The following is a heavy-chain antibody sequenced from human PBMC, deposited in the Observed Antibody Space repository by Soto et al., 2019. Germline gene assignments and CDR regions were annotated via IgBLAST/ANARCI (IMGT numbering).Heavy chain of an antibody. J-gene: IGHJ6*02. D-gene: IGHD1-1*01. Sequence: EVQLVESGGGLVQPGGSLRLSCAASGFTFSSYSMNWVRQAPGKGLEWVSYISSSSSTIYYADSVKGRFTISRDNAKNSLYLQMNSLRDEDTAVYYCARVEERWHDGDYYYGMDVWGQGTTVTVSS. CDR2: ISSSSSTI. CDR1: GFTFSSYS. CDR3: ARVEERWHDGDYYYGMDV. V-gene: IGHV3-48*02.